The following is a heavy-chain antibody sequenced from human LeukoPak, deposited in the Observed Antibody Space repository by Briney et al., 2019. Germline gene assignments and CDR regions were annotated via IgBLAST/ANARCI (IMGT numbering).Heavy chain of an antibody. CDR1: GGSFSGYY. V-gene: IGHV4-34*01. Sequence: PSETLSLTCAVYGGSFSGYYWSWIRQPPGKGLEWIGEINHSGSTNYNPSLKSRVTISVDTSKNQFSLKLSSVTAADTAVYYCARQYGDYRNFDYWGQGTLVTVSS. J-gene: IGHJ4*02. CDR3: ARQYGDYRNFDY. CDR2: INHSGST. D-gene: IGHD4-17*01.